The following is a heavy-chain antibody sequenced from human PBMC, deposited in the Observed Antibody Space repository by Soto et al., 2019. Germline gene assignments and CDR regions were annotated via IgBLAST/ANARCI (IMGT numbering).Heavy chain of an antibody. Sequence: SETLSLTCTVSGGSISGGAYYWSWIRQHPGKGLEWIGYIFYTGSTFYNPSLKSRVAISVDTSKNQFTLKLTSVTAADTAVYYCATSYGNAWYTYWGQGTQVTVSS. CDR2: IFYTGST. CDR1: GGSISGGAYY. CDR3: ATSYGNAWYTY. J-gene: IGHJ4*02. V-gene: IGHV4-31*03. D-gene: IGHD6-13*01.